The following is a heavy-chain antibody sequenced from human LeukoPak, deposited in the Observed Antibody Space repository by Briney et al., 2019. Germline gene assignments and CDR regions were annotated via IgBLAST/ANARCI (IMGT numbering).Heavy chain of an antibody. J-gene: IGHJ3*02. CDR1: GFTFSSYW. D-gene: IGHD3-22*01. Sequence: PGGSLRLSCAASGFTFSSYWMSWVRQAPGKGLEWVANIKEDGSEKDYVDSVKGRFTISRDNTKNSLYLQMNSLRAEDTAVYYCASSNYYYDSSGSPGAFDIWGQGTMVTVSS. CDR2: IKEDGSEK. V-gene: IGHV3-7*01. CDR3: ASSNYYYDSSGSPGAFDI.